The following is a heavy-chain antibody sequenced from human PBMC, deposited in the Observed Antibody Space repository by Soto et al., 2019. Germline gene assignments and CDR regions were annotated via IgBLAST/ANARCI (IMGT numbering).Heavy chain of an antibody. V-gene: IGHV1-69*13. CDR3: AKSLLHSCASAQPCIAVSGMDY. J-gene: IGHJ4*02. D-gene: IGHD6-19*01. CDR1: GDTFRSYA. Sequence: SVKVSCKSSGDTFRSYAISWVRQAPGQGLEWMGGIIPFFRTPNYSQKFQGRVTITADESTSTTYMELRGLSSQDTAIYFCAKSLLHSCASAQPCIAVSGMDYWGPGTLVTVSS. CDR2: IIPFFRTP.